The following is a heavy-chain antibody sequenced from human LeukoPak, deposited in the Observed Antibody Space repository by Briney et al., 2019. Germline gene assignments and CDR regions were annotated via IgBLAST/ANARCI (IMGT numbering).Heavy chain of an antibody. D-gene: IGHD2-2*01. CDR3: ARGGIYCSSTSCYFRYFDY. CDR1: GGSISSSSYY. V-gene: IGHV4-39*01. Sequence: SETLSLTCTVSGGSISSSSYYRGWIRQPPGKGLEWIGSIYYSGSTYYNPSLKSRVTISVGTSKNQFSLKLSSVTAADTAVYYCARGGIYCSSTSCYFRYFDYWGQGTLVTVSS. CDR2: IYYSGST. J-gene: IGHJ4*02.